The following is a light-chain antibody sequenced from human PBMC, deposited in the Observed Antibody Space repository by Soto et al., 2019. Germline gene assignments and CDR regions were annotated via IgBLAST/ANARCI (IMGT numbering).Light chain of an antibody. CDR2: GAS. Sequence: EIVLTQSPGTLSLSPGERATLSCRASQSVSSNYLAWYQQKPGQAPRLLIYGASSRATGVPGRFSGSGSGTDFTLTISRLEPEDFALYYCHQYGGSPGTLGQGTKVDIK. CDR3: HQYGGSPGT. J-gene: IGKJ1*01. CDR1: QSVSSNY. V-gene: IGKV3-20*01.